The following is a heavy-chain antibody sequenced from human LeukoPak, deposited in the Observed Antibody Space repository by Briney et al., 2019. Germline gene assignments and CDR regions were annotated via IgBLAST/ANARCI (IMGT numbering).Heavy chain of an antibody. CDR2: ISSSSSYI. J-gene: IGHJ6*02. V-gene: IGHV3-21*01. CDR3: ARDAGLAGTIKTYYYYGMDV. CDR1: GFTFSSYS. D-gene: IGHD6-19*01. Sequence: GGSLRLSCAASGFTFSSYSMNWVRQAPGKGLEWVSSISSSSSYIYYADSVKGRFTISRDNAKNSLYLQMNSLRAEDTAVYYCARDAGLAGTIKTYYYYGMDVWGQGTTVTVSS.